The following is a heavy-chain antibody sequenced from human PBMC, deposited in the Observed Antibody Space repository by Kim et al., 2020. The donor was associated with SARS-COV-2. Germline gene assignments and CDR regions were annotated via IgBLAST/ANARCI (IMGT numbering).Heavy chain of an antibody. CDR1: GYTFTSYY. J-gene: IGHJ4*02. CDR3: AYSGSYLEPEYYFDY. V-gene: IGHV1-46*03. D-gene: IGHD1-26*01. Sequence: ASVKVSCKASGYTFTSYYMHWVRQAPGQGLEWMGIINPSGGSTSYAQKFQGRVTMTRDTSTSTVYMELSSLRSEDTAVYYCAYSGSYLEPEYYFDYWDQGTLVTVSS. CDR2: INPSGGST.